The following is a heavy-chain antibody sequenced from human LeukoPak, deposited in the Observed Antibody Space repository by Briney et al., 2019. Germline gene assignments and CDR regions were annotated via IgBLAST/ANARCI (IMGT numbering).Heavy chain of an antibody. D-gene: IGHD3-3*01. CDR3: ARDHRYDFWSGYRGLDY. V-gene: IGHV4-30-4*01. Sequence: SQTLSLTCTVSGGSISSGDYYWSWIRQPPGKGLEWIGYIYYSGSTYYNPSLKGRVTISVDKSKNQFSLKLSSVTAADTAVYYCARDHRYDFWSGYRGLDYWGQGTLVTVSS. CDR1: GGSISSGDYY. J-gene: IGHJ4*02. CDR2: IYYSGST.